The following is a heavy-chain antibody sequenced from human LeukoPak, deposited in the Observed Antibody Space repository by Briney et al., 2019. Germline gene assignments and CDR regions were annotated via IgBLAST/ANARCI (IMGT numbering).Heavy chain of an antibody. D-gene: IGHD3-22*01. J-gene: IGHJ3*02. CDR2: IYYSGST. V-gene: IGHV4-59*01. Sequence: SETLSLTCTVSGGSISSYYWSWIRQPPGKGLEWIGYIYYSGSTNYNPSLKSRVTISVDTSKNQFSLKLSSVTAADTAVYYCVRDSPPDSSGYYYVSGAFDIWGQGTMVTVSS. CDR1: GGSISSYY. CDR3: VRDSPPDSSGYYYVSGAFDI.